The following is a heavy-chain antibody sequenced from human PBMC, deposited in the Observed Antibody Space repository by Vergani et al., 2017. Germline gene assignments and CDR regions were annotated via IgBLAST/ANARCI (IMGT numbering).Heavy chain of an antibody. V-gene: IGHV1-69*01. CDR3: ASRDITIFGVVIIRGYDYYGMDV. CDR2: IIPIFGTA. Sequence: QVQLVQSGAEVKKPGSSVKVSCKASGGTFSSYAISWVRQAPGQGLEWMGGIIPIFGTANYAQKFQGRVPITADESTSTAYMEVSSLRSEDTAVYYCASRDITIFGVVIIRGYDYYGMDVWGQGTTVTVSS. D-gene: IGHD3-3*01. CDR1: GGTFSSYA. J-gene: IGHJ6*02.